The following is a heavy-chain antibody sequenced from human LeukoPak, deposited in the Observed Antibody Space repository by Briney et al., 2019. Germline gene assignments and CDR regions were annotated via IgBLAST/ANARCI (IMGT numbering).Heavy chain of an antibody. Sequence: PSETLSLTCTVSGGSISSYYWSWIRQPAGKGLEWIGRIYTSGSTNYNPSLKSRVTMSVDTSKNQFSLKLSSVTAADTAVYYCARTGGYMVWGVQNWFDPWGQGTLVTVSS. V-gene: IGHV4-4*07. D-gene: IGHD3-10*01. J-gene: IGHJ5*02. CDR2: IYTSGST. CDR3: ARTGGYMVWGVQNWFDP. CDR1: GGSISSYY.